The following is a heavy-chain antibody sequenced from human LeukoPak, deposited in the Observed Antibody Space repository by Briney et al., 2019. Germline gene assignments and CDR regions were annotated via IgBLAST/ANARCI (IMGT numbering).Heavy chain of an antibody. CDR3: AKRSTQYSGSYFDAFDA. V-gene: IGHV3-33*06. J-gene: IGHJ3*01. CDR2: IWYDGSDK. D-gene: IGHD1-26*01. CDR1: GFIFSTYG. Sequence: GGSLRLSCVASGFIFSTYGMHWVRQAPGKGLEWVAVIWYDGSDKDYAGSVKGRFTISRDNSKNTVFLQINSLKAEDTAVYYCAKRSTQYSGSYFDAFDAWGQGTMVIVSS.